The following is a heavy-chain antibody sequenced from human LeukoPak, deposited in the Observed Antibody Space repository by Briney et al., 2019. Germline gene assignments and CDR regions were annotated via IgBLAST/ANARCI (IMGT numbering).Heavy chain of an antibody. D-gene: IGHD3-22*01. V-gene: IGHV3-74*01. CDR1: GFTFSTYW. CDR3: ARGGYYYDSSGYYPLDI. CDR2: INSDGSST. Sequence: PGGSLRLSCAASGFTFSTYWMHWVRQAPGKGLVWVSRINSDGSSTNYADSVKGRFTISRDNAENTLYVQMNSLRAEDTAVYYCARGGYYYDSSGYYPLDIWGQGTMVTVSS. J-gene: IGHJ3*02.